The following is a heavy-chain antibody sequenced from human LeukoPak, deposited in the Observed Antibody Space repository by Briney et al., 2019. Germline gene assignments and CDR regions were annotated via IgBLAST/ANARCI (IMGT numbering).Heavy chain of an antibody. Sequence: GGSLRLSCAASGFTFSSYAMHWVRQAPGKGLEWVAVISYDGSNKYYADSVKGRFTISRDNSKNTLYLQMNSLRAEDTAVYYCARDNTVTTSPIYGMDVWGQGTTVTVSS. CDR2: ISYDGSNK. J-gene: IGHJ6*02. D-gene: IGHD4-17*01. CDR3: ARDNTVTTSPIYGMDV. CDR1: GFTFSSYA. V-gene: IGHV3-30-3*01.